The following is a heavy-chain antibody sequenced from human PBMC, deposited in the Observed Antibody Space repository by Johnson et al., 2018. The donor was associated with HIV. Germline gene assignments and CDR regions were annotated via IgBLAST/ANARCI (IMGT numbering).Heavy chain of an antibody. V-gene: IGHV3-30-3*01. CDR2: ISYDGSNK. J-gene: IGHJ3*02. CDR3: ARDSLAHDAFDI. Sequence: PGKGLEWVAVISYDGSNKYYADSVKGRFTISRDNSKNTLYLQMNSLRAEDTAVYYCARDSLAHDAFDIWGQGTMVTVSS.